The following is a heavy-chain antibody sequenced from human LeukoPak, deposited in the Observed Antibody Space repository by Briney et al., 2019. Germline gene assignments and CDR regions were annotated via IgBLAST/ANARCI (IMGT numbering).Heavy chain of an antibody. J-gene: IGHJ4*02. CDR3: ARQMTSTRLFDS. CDR1: GFIFSDHP. V-gene: IGHV3-30*04. Sequence: GGSLRLSCVASGFIFSDHPFHWVRQSPDKGLEWVALIGSDGTKKYYADSVQGRFTVSRENSKNTLFLQVNTLRADDTAVYFCARQMTSTRLFDSWGQGTLVTVSS. D-gene: IGHD5/OR15-5a*01. CDR2: IGSDGTKK.